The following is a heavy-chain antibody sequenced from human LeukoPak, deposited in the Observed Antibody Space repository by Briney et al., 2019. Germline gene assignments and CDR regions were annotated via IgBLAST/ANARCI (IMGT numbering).Heavy chain of an antibody. V-gene: IGHV3-30*02. J-gene: IGHJ4*02. CDR2: IRYDGSNK. D-gene: IGHD6-13*01. CDR1: GFTFSSYG. CDR3: AKAFSSSWDEAYFDY. Sequence: GGSLRLSCAASGFTFSSYGMHWVRQAPGKGLEWAAFIRYDGSNKYYADSVKGRFTISRDNSKNTLYLQMNSLRAEDTAVYYCAKAFSSSWDEAYFDYWGQGTLVTVSS.